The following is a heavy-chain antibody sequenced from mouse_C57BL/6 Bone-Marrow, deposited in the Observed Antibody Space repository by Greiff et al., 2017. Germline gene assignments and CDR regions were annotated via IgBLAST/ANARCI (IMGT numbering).Heavy chain of an antibody. J-gene: IGHJ3*01. CDR3: ARGRRGFAY. V-gene: IGHV5-17*01. CDR1: GFTFSDYG. CDR2: ISSGSSTI. Sequence: EVQLVESGGGLVKPGGSLKLSCAASGFTFSDYGMHWVRQAPEKGLEWVAYISSGSSTIYYADTVNGRFTISRDNAKNTLFLQMTSLRSEDTAMYYCARGRRGFAYWGQGTLVTVSA.